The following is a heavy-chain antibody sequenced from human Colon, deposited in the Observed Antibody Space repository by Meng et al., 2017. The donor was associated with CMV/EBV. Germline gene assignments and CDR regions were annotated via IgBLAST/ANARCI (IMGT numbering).Heavy chain of an antibody. Sequence: GESLKISCEVSGFTISDRNMSWIRQAPGKGLEWMIYVTRDSMIYSADSVRGRFTISRDNAKNSMYLQLNSLRAEDTAVYYCARIERPGGRYNSYGLDVWGQGTTVTVSS. J-gene: IGHJ6*02. CDR3: ARIERPGGRYNSYGLDV. D-gene: IGHD1-1*01. CDR1: GFTISDRN. V-gene: IGHV3-11*01. CDR2: VTRDSMI.